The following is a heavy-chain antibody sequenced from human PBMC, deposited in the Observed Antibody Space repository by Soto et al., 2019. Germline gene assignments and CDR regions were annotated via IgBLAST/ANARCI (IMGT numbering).Heavy chain of an antibody. J-gene: IGHJ4*02. CDR3: ARDRVYCGGDCYPDSFDY. D-gene: IGHD2-21*02. Sequence: GASVKVSCKASGYTFTSYYMHWVRQAPGQGLEWMGIINPSGGSTSYAQKFQGRVTMTRDTSTSTVYMELSSLRSEDTAVYYCARDRVYCGGDCYPDSFDYWGQGTLVTVSS. CDR2: INPSGGST. V-gene: IGHV1-46*01. CDR1: GYTFTSYY.